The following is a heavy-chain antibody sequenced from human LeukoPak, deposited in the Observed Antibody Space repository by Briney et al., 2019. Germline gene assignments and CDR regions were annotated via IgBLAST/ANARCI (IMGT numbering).Heavy chain of an antibody. V-gene: IGHV4-59*01. Sequence: SETLSPTCTVSGGSISSYYWSWIRQPPGKGLEWIGYIYYSGSTNYNPSLKSRVTISVDTSKNQFSLKLSSVTAADTAVYYCAREGARGVKDYWGQGTLVTVSS. CDR3: AREGARGVKDY. D-gene: IGHD3-10*01. J-gene: IGHJ4*02. CDR1: GGSISSYY. CDR2: IYYSGST.